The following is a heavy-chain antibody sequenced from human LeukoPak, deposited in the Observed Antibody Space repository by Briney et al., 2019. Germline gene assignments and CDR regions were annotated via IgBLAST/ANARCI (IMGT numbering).Heavy chain of an antibody. J-gene: IGHJ6*02. D-gene: IGHD2-2*02. Sequence: KPSETLSLTCAVSVGSINIGNWWSWVRQSPGKGLEWIGEIYHNGTPNYNPSLKSRVTISADTFKNHFSLKMTSVTAADTAVYYCATAPILRGEGGEHYKYGMDVWGQGTTVIVSS. CDR3: ATAPILRGEGGEHYKYGMDV. V-gene: IGHV4-4*02. CDR1: VGSINIGNW. CDR2: IYHNGTP.